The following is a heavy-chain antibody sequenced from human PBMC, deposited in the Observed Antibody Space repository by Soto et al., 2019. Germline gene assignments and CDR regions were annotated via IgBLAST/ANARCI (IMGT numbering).Heavy chain of an antibody. J-gene: IGHJ4*02. CDR3: ATVFEH. CDR1: GITFSGFW. CDR2: VDSAGSGT. V-gene: IGHV3-74*01. Sequence: VPLVESGGGSVQPGGSLRLSCVASGITFSGFWVHWVRQVPGKGLEWVARVDSAGSGTSYADSVKGRFTVSRDNAKNTLSLQTDSLRVEATAVYYCATVFEHWGQGIPVTVSS.